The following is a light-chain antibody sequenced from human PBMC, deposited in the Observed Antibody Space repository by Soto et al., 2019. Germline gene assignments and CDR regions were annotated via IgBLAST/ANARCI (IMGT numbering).Light chain of an antibody. Sequence: QSALTQPASVSGSPGQSITISCTGTSSDVGGYNYVSWYQLHPGKAPRLMIFDVSNRPSGVSNRFSGSKSGNTASLSISGLKAEDEADYYCSSFRTGTVYVFGTGTKLTVL. V-gene: IGLV2-14*03. CDR3: SSFRTGTVYV. J-gene: IGLJ1*01. CDR2: DVS. CDR1: SSDVGGYNY.